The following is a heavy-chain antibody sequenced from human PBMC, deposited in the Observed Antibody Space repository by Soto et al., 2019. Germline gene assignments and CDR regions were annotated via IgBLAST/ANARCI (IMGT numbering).Heavy chain of an antibody. J-gene: IGHJ2*01. CDR1: GGSFSDYY. Sequence: QVRLQQWGAGLLKPSETLPLTCAVYGGSFSDYYWSCIRQPPGKGLEWIGEINHSGSTNYNPSLKSRVTISVDTSKNQFSLKLNSVTAADTAVYYCAREVPSRYFDLWGRGTPVTVSS. CDR3: AREVPSRYFDL. CDR2: INHSGST. V-gene: IGHV4-34*01. D-gene: IGHD3-10*01.